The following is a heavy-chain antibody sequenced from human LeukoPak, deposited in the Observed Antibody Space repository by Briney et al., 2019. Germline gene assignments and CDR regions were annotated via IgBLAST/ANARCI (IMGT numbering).Heavy chain of an antibody. Sequence: PSETLSLTCTVSGGSISRYYWSWIRQPPGEGLEWVGYIYNSGSTNYNHSLNSRVTISVDTSKNQFSLKRSSGTAADAAVYYCARGSDYYYDRRAFDYWGQGTLVPVSS. D-gene: IGHD3-22*01. CDR3: ARGSDYYYDRRAFDY. J-gene: IGHJ4*02. V-gene: IGHV4-59*12. CDR1: GGSISRYY. CDR2: IYNSGST.